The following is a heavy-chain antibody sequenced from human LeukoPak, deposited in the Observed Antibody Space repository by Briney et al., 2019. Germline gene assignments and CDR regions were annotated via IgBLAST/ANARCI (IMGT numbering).Heavy chain of an antibody. CDR2: INPISGGT. Sequence: GASVKVSCKTSGYTFTRYYMQWVRQAPGHGLEWMGIINPISGGTDYAQKFQGRVTMTRDTSTSTVYMGLGSLRSEDTAMYYCARLPYRDGVAQDYWGQGTLVTV. CDR1: GYTFTRYY. CDR3: ARLPYRDGVAQDY. V-gene: IGHV1-46*01. D-gene: IGHD3-16*02. J-gene: IGHJ4*02.